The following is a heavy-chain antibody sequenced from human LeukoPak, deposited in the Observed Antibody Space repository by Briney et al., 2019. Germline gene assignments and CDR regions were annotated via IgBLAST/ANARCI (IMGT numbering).Heavy chain of an antibody. CDR2: IYYSGTT. Sequence: GSLRLSCAASGFTVSNNYMSWIRQPPGKGLEWIGYIYYSGTTNYNPSLKSRVTVSVDTSKNQVSLKLTSVTAADSAVYYCTREGPPVHYTGYYDYWGQGTLVTVSS. CDR3: TREGPPVHYTGYYDY. J-gene: IGHJ4*02. D-gene: IGHD3-9*01. V-gene: IGHV4-59*02. CDR1: GFTVSNNY.